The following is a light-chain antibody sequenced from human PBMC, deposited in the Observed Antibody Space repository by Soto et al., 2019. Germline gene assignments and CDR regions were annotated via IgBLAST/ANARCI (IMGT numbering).Light chain of an antibody. CDR2: DAS. J-gene: IGKJ4*01. CDR1: QSISSW. CDR3: QQYNSYPLT. Sequence: DIKMTQSPSTLSASVGDRVTITCRASQSISSWLAWYQQKPGKAPKLLIYDASSLESGVPSRFSGSGSRTEITLTIHSLQPDDFATNYCQQYNSYPLTVGGGTKVDIK. V-gene: IGKV1-5*01.